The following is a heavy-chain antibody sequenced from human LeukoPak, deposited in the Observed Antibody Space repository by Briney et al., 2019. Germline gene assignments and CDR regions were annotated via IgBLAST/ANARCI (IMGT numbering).Heavy chain of an antibody. Sequence: PGGSLRLSCVASGFSFSSYAMSWVRQTPARGLEWVSSLKGTGEKYYADSVKGRFTISRDNSKNTLYLQMNSLRAEDTAVYYCARASRSTSKAEPFDYWGQGTLVTVSS. CDR2: LKGTGEK. CDR1: GFSFSSYA. J-gene: IGHJ4*02. CDR3: ARASRSTSKAEPFDY. D-gene: IGHD2-2*01. V-gene: IGHV3-23*01.